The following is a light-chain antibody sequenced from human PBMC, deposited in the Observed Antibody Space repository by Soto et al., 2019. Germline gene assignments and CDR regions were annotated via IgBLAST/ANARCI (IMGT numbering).Light chain of an antibody. CDR2: AAS. CDR3: QQSYSTLEYT. CDR1: QSISSY. V-gene: IGKV1-39*01. J-gene: IGKJ2*01. Sequence: DIQMTQSPSSLSASVGDRVTITCRASQSISSYLNWYQQKPGKAPKLLIYAASSLQSGVPSRFSGSGSGTAFTLTISSLQPEDYATYYCQQSYSTLEYTFGQGTQLEIK.